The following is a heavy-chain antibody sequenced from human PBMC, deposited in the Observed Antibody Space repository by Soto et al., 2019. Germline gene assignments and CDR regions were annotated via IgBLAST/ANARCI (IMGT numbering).Heavy chain of an antibody. CDR2: IRGSGGDI. V-gene: IGHV3-23*01. CDR3: VKGYSGSSTFDY. CDR1: GFTLSNYG. D-gene: IGHD5-12*01. Sequence: GGSLRLSCAASGFTLSNYGMNWIRQAPGKGLEWVSAIRGSGGDIYYADSVKGRFTVSRDNSKNTVSLQMNRLRAEDSALYYCVKGYSGSSTFDYWGQGILVTVSS. J-gene: IGHJ4*02.